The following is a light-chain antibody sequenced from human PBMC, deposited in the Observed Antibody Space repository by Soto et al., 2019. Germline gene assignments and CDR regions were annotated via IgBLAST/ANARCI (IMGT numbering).Light chain of an antibody. Sequence: QSVLTQPPSVSGAPGQRVTISCTGSSSNIGAGYAVHWYQQLPGTAPKLLIYDNTNRPSGVPDRFSGSESGTSASLAITGLQAEDEADYYCQSYGTSLSASVFGGGTKLTVL. CDR3: QSYGTSLSASV. J-gene: IGLJ2*01. CDR1: SSNIGAGYA. CDR2: DNT. V-gene: IGLV1-40*01.